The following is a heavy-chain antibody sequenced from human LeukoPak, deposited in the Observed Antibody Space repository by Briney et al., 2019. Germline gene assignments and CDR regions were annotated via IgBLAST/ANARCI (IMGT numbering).Heavy chain of an antibody. V-gene: IGHV1-2*04. J-gene: IGHJ4*02. CDR2: IDPNSGGT. Sequence: ASVKVSCKASGYTFTGYYMHWVRQAPGQGLEWMGWIDPNSGGTNYAQKFQGWVTMTRDTSISTAYMELSRLRSDDTAVYYCAKDLKGYRQWPDWGQGTLVTVSS. CDR3: AKDLKGYRQWPD. D-gene: IGHD6-13*01. CDR1: GYTFTGYY.